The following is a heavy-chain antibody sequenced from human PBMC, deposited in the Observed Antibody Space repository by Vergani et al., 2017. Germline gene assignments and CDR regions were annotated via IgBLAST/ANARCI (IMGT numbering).Heavy chain of an antibody. CDR1: GYTFTSYA. Sequence: QVQLVQSGAEVKKPGASVKVSCKASGYTFTSYAMHWVRQAPGQRLEWMGWINAGNGNTKYSQKFQGRVTITRYTSASTAYMELSSLRSEDTAVYYCARDAPVCSSTSCYVAGGFDYWGQGTLVTVSS. CDR3: ARDAPVCSSTSCYVAGGFDY. J-gene: IGHJ4*02. V-gene: IGHV1-3*01. CDR2: INAGNGNT. D-gene: IGHD2-2*01.